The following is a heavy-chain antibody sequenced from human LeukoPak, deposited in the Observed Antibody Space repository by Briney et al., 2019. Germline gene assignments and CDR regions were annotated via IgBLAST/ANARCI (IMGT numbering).Heavy chain of an antibody. Sequence: GGSLRLSCAASGFTFSSYAMSWVRQAPGKGLQWVSSINSGGDGTYYADSVRGRFTISRDNSKNTLDLQMNSLRAEDTAVYYCAKVKPYWYFDLWGRGTLLTVSS. CDR3: AKVKPYWYFDL. J-gene: IGHJ2*01. V-gene: IGHV3-23*01. CDR2: INSGGDGT. CDR1: GFTFSSYA.